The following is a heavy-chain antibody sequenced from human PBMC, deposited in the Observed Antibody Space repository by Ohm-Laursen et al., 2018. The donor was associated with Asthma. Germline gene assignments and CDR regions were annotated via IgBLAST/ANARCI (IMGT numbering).Heavy chain of an antibody. V-gene: IGHV3-48*01. J-gene: IGHJ6*02. D-gene: IGHD1-1*01. CDR2: ITSYSSTT. CDR3: AVRTTSAGFDV. CDR1: GFTFSSYS. Sequence: SLRLSCAASGFTFSSYSMNWVRQAPGKGLEWVLYITSYSSTTYYADSVKGRFTISRDNAKNSLYLQMNSLRAQDTAVYYCAVRTTSAGFDVWGQGTTVTVS.